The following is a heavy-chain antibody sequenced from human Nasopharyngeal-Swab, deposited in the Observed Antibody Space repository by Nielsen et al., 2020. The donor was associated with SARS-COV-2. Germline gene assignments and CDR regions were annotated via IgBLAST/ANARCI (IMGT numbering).Heavy chain of an antibody. J-gene: IGHJ4*02. V-gene: IGHV4-34*01. CDR2: INHSGST. CDR1: GFTFSSYS. Sequence: ESLKISCAVSGFTFSSYSMNWIRQPPGKGLEWIGEINHSGSTNYNPSLKSRVTISVDTSKNQFSLKLSSVTAADTAVYYCARNPFDYWGQGTLVTVSS. CDR3: ARNPFDY.